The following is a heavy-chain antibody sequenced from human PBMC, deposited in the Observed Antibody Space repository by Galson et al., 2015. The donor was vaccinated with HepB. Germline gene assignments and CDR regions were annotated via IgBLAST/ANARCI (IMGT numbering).Heavy chain of an antibody. V-gene: IGHV1-46*01. CDR1: GYTLTTYY. D-gene: IGHD5-24*01. J-gene: IGHJ4*02. Sequence: SVKVSCKASGYTLTTYYIHWVRQAPGQGLEWMGMINPSGGSTTYAQKFQGRVTMTRDTSTSTVCMELSSLRSEDTAVYFCARDLIGYINFWGQGTLVTVSS. CDR3: ARDLIGYINF. CDR2: INPSGGST.